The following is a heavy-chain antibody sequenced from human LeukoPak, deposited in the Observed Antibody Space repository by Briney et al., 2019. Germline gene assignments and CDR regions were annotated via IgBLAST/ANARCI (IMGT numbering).Heavy chain of an antibody. J-gene: IGHJ4*02. D-gene: IGHD3-10*01. CDR2: ISGSGGST. CDR3: AKDEGILWFRDPSPT. Sequence: GGSLRLSCAASGFTFSSYAMSWVRQAPGKGLEWVSAISGSGGSTYYADSVKGRFTISRDNSKTRLYLQMNSLRAEDTAVYYCAKDEGILWFRDPSPTGGQGTLVTVSS. CDR1: GFTFSSYA. V-gene: IGHV3-23*01.